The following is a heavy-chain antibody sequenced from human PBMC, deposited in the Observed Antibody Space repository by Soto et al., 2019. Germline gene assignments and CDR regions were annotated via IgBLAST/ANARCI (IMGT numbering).Heavy chain of an antibody. J-gene: IGHJ6*02. V-gene: IGHV3-23*01. CDR3: AKEARGSGYYYYGMDV. CDR1: GFIFSSYA. Sequence: PGGSLRLSCAASGFIFSSYAMTWGRQAPGKGLEWVSAISGSGGSTYYADSVKGRFTISRDNSKNTLYLQMNSLRADDTAVYYCAKEARGSGYYYYGMDVWGQGTTVTVSS. D-gene: IGHD3-22*01. CDR2: ISGSGGST.